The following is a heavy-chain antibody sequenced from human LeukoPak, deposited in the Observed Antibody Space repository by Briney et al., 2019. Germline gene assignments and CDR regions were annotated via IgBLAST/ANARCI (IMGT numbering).Heavy chain of an antibody. CDR2: IIPIFGTA. CDR1: GGTFSSYA. D-gene: IGHD2-2*01. CDR3: ASGSRWVPALPDY. V-gene: IGHV1-69*01. J-gene: IGHJ4*02. Sequence: GSAVKVSCKASGGTFSSYAISWVRQAPGQGLEWMGGIIPIFGTANYAQKFQGRVTITADESTSTAYMELSSLRSEDTAVYYCASGSRWVPALPDYWGQGTLVTVSS.